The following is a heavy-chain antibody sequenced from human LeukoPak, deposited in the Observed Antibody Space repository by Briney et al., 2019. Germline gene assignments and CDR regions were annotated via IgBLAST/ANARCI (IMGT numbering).Heavy chain of an antibody. CDR2: ISSSGSTI. CDR1: GFTFSSYS. Sequence: GGSLRLSCAASGFTFSSYSMNWVRQAPGKGLEWVSSISSSGSTIYYADSVEGRFAISRDNAKNSLYLQMNSLRAEDTAVYYCARDGTAAPPSYFDYWGQGTLVTVSS. J-gene: IGHJ4*02. CDR3: ARDGTAAPPSYFDY. V-gene: IGHV3-21*04. D-gene: IGHD6-6*01.